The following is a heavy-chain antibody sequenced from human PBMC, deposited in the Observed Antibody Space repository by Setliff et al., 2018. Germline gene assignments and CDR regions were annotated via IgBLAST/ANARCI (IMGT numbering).Heavy chain of an antibody. CDR1: GFTFSSYE. Sequence: PGGSLRLSCAASGFTFSSYEMNWVRQAPGKGLEWVSSISSSGNTIYYADSVKGRFTISRDNAKNSLYLQMNSLRAEDTAAYYCARRAQLQLGVPAAIGLDYWGQGTLVTVS. CDR2: ISSSGNTI. J-gene: IGHJ4*02. CDR3: ARRAQLQLGVPAAIGLDY. D-gene: IGHD2-2*01. V-gene: IGHV3-48*03.